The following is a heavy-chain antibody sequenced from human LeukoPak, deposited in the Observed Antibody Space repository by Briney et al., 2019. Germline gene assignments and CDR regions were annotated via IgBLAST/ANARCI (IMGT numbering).Heavy chain of an antibody. V-gene: IGHV3-30*02. CDR2: IRFDGSET. D-gene: IGHD5-12*01. CDR1: GFSFRRHP. J-gene: IGHJ4*02. Sequence: GGSLRLSCAAAGFSFRRHPMFWVRQAPGKSLEWLAFIRFDGSETDYADSAKGRFTISRDNSKDTLYLQMNSLRAEDTARYYCASRPSGSDWGPFDFWGQGTLVSVSS. CDR3: ASRPSGSDWGPFDF.